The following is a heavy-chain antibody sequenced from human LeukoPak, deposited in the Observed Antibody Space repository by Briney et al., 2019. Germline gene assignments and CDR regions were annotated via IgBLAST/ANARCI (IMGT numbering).Heavy chain of an antibody. D-gene: IGHD3-3*01. CDR2: INPSGGST. Sequence: GASVKVSCKASGYTFTSYYMHWVRQAPGQGLEWMGIINPSGGSTSYAQKFQGRVTMTRDTSTSTVYMELSSLRSEDTAVYYCARGKMGTIFGPLSAFDIWGQGTMVTVSS. V-gene: IGHV1-46*01. CDR3: ARGKMGTIFGPLSAFDI. J-gene: IGHJ3*02. CDR1: GYTFTSYY.